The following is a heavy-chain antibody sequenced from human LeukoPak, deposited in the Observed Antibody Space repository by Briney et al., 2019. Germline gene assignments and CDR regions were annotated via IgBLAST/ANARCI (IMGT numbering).Heavy chain of an antibody. CDR3: TRQEYQLLFSGFDP. V-gene: IGHV4-39*01. Sequence: PSETLSLTCTVSGGSISSNSYYWGWIRQPPGKGLEWIGSIYYSGSTYYNPSLKSRVTISVDQSNTQFSLKLSSVTAADTAVYYCTRQEYQLLFSGFDPWGQGTLVTVSS. D-gene: IGHD2-2*01. CDR1: GGSISSNSYY. J-gene: IGHJ5*02. CDR2: IYYSGST.